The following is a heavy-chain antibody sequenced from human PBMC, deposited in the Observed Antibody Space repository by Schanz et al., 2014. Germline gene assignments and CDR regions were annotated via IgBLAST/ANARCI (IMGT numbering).Heavy chain of an antibody. V-gene: IGHV3-11*04. CDR3: ARLDPYCRSGTCSRAFDF. CDR1: GFSFSDYY. D-gene: IGHD2-15*01. Sequence: QVQLVESGGGLVEPGGSLRLSCAASGFSFSDYYMSWIRQAPGKGLEWISYISSSSSTRYYADSVKGRFTISRDNSKNTVYIQMNSLRTEDTAVYYCARLDPYCRSGTCSRAFDFWGQGTLVTVSS. J-gene: IGHJ4*02. CDR2: ISSSSSTR.